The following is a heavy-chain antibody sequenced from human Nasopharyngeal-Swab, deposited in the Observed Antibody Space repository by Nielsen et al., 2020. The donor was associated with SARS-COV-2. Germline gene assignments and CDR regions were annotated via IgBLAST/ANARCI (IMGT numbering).Heavy chain of an antibody. V-gene: IGHV3-53*04. Sequence: WIRQPPGKGLEWVSVIYSGGSTYYADSVKGRFTISRHNSKNTLYLQMNSLRAEDTAVYCCARELGRGYSGYDNYYGMDVWGQGTTVTVSS. CDR2: IYSGGST. CDR3: ARELGRGYSGYDNYYGMDV. J-gene: IGHJ6*02. D-gene: IGHD5-12*01.